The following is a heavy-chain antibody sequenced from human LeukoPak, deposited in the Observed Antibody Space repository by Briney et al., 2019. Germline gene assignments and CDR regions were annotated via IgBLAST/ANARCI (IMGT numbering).Heavy chain of an antibody. CDR3: ARSHPLYCSSTSCYMKYYFDY. CDR2: MNPNSGNT. J-gene: IGHJ4*02. CDR1: GYTFTSYD. V-gene: IGHV1-8*03. D-gene: IGHD2-2*02. Sequence: ASVKVSCKASGYTFTSYDINWVRQATGQGLEWMGWMNPNSGNTGYAQKFQGRVTITRSTSISTAYMELSSLRSEDTAVYYCARSHPLYCSSTSCYMKYYFDYWGQGTLVTVSS.